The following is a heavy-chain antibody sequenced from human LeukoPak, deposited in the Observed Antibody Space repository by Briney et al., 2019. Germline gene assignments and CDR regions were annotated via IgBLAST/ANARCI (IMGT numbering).Heavy chain of an antibody. V-gene: IGHV3-11*01. CDR2: IIPSSSTI. J-gene: IGHJ6*04. CDR1: GFTFSDYY. CDR3: EKEYYEMNV. Sequence: GGSLTLSCAASGFTFSDYYMSWIRQAPARGLEGFSYIIPSSSTIYYADSMKSRFTISRDNAKNSLYLQINILRAYDTAVYYCEKEYYEMNVWGKGTMVTVSS.